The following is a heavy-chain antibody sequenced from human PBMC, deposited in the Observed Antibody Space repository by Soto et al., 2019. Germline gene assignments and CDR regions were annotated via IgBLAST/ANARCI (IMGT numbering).Heavy chain of an antibody. D-gene: IGHD5-18*01. CDR1: GFTVSSNY. Sequence: EVQLVESGGGLVQPGGSLRLSCAASGFTVSSNYMSWVRQAPGKGLEWVSVIYSCGSAYYADSVKGRFTISRDNSKNTLYLQMNSLRAEDTAVYYCARHGYSYGGGYFAYWGQGTLVTVSS. J-gene: IGHJ4*02. CDR3: ARHGYSYGGGYFAY. V-gene: IGHV3-66*04. CDR2: IYSCGSA.